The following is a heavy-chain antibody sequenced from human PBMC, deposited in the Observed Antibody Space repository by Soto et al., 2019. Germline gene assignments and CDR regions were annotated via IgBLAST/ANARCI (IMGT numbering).Heavy chain of an antibody. D-gene: IGHD5-12*01. CDR2: ISASSTTI. CDR3: ARSWASGYGTFDY. CDR1: GFTFSSFS. Sequence: GGSLRLSCAASGFTFSSFSMNWVRQAPGKGLEWLSYISASSTTIYYADSVKGRFTISRDNAKNSLYLQMNSLRDEDTAVYYCARSWASGYGTFDYWGQATLVTVSS. J-gene: IGHJ4*02. V-gene: IGHV3-48*02.